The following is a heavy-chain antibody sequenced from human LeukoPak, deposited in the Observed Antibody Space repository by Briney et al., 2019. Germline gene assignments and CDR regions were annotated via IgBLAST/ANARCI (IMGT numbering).Heavy chain of an antibody. CDR2: ISAYNGNT. J-gene: IGHJ5*02. Sequence: ASVKVSCKASGYTFTSYGISWVRQAPGQGLEWMGWISAYNGNTNYAQKLQGRVTMTTDTSTSTAYMELRSLRSDDTAVYYCARDGYSSGWYGYADPWGQGTLVTVPS. V-gene: IGHV1-18*01. D-gene: IGHD6-19*01. CDR3: ARDGYSSGWYGYADP. CDR1: GYTFTSYG.